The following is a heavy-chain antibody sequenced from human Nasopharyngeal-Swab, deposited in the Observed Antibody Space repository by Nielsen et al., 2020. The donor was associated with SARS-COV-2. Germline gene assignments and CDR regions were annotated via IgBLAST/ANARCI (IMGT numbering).Heavy chain of an antibody. Sequence: SETLSLTCTVSGGSISSYYWSWIRQPPGKGLEWIGYIYYSGSTNYHPSLKSRVTISVDTSKNQFSLKLSSVTAADTAVYYCARVGYCSSTSCYPTALDAFDIWGQGTMVTVSS. CDR1: GGSISSYY. CDR3: ARVGYCSSTSCYPTALDAFDI. CDR2: IYYSGST. J-gene: IGHJ3*02. V-gene: IGHV4-59*01. D-gene: IGHD2-2*03.